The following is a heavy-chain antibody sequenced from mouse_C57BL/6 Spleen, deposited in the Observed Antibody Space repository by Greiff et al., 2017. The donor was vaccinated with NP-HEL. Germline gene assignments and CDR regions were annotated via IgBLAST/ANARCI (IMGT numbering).Heavy chain of an antibody. CDR1: GYTFTSYW. CDR2: IDPSDSYT. J-gene: IGHJ2*01. CDR3: ARGGRGTDY. V-gene: IGHV1-69*01. D-gene: IGHD3-3*01. Sequence: VQLQQSGAELVMPGASVKLSCKASGYTFTSYWMHWVKQRPGQGLEWIGEIDPSDSYTNYNQKFKGKSTLTVDKSSSTAYMQLSSLTSEDSAVYYCARGGRGTDYWGQGTTLTVSS.